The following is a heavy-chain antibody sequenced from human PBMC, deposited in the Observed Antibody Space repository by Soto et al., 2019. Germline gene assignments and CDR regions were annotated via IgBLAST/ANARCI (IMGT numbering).Heavy chain of an antibody. J-gene: IGHJ4*02. D-gene: IGHD6-19*01. Sequence: PGGSLRLSCAASGFTFSSYGMQWVRQAPGKGLEWVAVISYDGSNKYYADSVKDRFTISRDNSKSTLYLQMNILRADDTAVYYCVAGQYFFDYCGQGTLVTVSS. CDR1: GFTFSSYG. CDR3: VAGQYFFDY. V-gene: IGHV3-30*03. CDR2: ISYDGSNK.